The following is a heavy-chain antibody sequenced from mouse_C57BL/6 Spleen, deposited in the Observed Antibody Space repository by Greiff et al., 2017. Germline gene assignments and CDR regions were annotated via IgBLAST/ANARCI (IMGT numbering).Heavy chain of an antibody. Sequence: VQLQQSGTVLARPGASVKMSCKTSGYTFTSYWMHWVKQRPGQGLEWIGAIYPGNSDTSYNQKFKGKAKLTAVTSASTAYMELSSLTNEDSAVYYCTRNENYYGSSYYFDNWGQGTTLTVSS. CDR3: TRNENYYGSSYYFDN. CDR1: GYTFTSYW. J-gene: IGHJ2*01. CDR2: IYPGNSDT. V-gene: IGHV1-5*01. D-gene: IGHD1-1*01.